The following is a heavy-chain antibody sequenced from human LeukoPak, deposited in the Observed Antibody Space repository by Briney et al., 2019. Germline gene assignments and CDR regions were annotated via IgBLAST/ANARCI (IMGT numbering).Heavy chain of an antibody. CDR1: GGSISSYY. Sequence: SETLSLTCTVSGGSISSYYWSWIRQPPGKGLEWIGYIYYSGSTNYNPSLKSRVTISVDTSKNQFSLKLSSVTAADTAVYYCARYCGGDCYEPDAFDIWGQGTMVTVSS. CDR3: ARYCGGDCYEPDAFDI. CDR2: IYYSGST. D-gene: IGHD2-21*02. J-gene: IGHJ3*02. V-gene: IGHV4-59*08.